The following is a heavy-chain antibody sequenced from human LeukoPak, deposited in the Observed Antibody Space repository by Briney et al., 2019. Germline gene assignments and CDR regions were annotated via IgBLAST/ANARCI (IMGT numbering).Heavy chain of an antibody. D-gene: IGHD5-18*01. Sequence: GGSLRLSCAASGFTFSSYAMSWVRQPPGKGLEWVSAISGSGGSTYYADSVKGRFTISRDNSKNTLYLQVNSLRAEDTAVYYCAKDGGYSYGYAFDYWGQGTLVTVSS. V-gene: IGHV3-23*01. CDR3: AKDGGYSYGYAFDY. CDR1: GFTFSSYA. J-gene: IGHJ4*02. CDR2: ISGSGGST.